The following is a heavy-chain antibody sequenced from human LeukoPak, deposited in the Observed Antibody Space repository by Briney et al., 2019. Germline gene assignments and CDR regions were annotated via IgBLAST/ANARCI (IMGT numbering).Heavy chain of an antibody. CDR1: GGSFSPYY. Sequence: SETLSLTCAVYGGSFSPYYWSWIRQSPDKGLEWIGEINHSRSTNYNPSLKSRVTISVDTSKNQFSLKLSSVTAADTAVYYCARGLGGAPTTVLSWGQGTLVTVSS. CDR2: INHSRST. V-gene: IGHV4-34*01. J-gene: IGHJ5*02. CDR3: ARGLGGAPTTVLS. D-gene: IGHD4-17*01.